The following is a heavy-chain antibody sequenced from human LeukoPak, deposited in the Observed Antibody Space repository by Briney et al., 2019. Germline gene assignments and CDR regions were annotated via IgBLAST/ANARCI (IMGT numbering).Heavy chain of an antibody. J-gene: IGHJ3*02. D-gene: IGHD1-14*01. Sequence: GASVKVSCKASGFTFTSSAMQWVRQARGQRLEWIGWIVVGSGNTNYAQKFQERVTITRDISTSTAYMELSSLRSEDTAVYYCAALQEPTTLNAFEIWGQGTMVTVSS. V-gene: IGHV1-58*02. CDR2: IVVGSGNT. CDR3: AALQEPTTLNAFEI. CDR1: GFTFTSSA.